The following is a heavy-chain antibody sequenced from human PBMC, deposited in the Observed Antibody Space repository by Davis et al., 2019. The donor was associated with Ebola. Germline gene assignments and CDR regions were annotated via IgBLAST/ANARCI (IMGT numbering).Heavy chain of an antibody. D-gene: IGHD3-3*01. Sequence: GESLKISCAASGFTFSGSAMHWVRQASGKGLEWVGRIRSKANSYATAYAASVKGRFTISRDDSKNTAYLQMNSLRAEDTAVYYCARDGSYYDFWSGYFDVWGQGTTVTVSS. CDR3: ARDGSYYDFWSGYFDV. V-gene: IGHV3-73*01. CDR1: GFTFSGSA. CDR2: IRSKANSYAT. J-gene: IGHJ6*02.